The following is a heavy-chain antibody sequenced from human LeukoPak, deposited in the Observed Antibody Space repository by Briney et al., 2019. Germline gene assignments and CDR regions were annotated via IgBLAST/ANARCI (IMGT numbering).Heavy chain of an antibody. Sequence: PGESLRLSCELSGITFIEAWMSWVRQAPGKGLEWVGRIKGTNGGGTTAYAAPVKGRFTISRDDSQSMMYLQMDSLKSEDTAVYFCTWIDCSGGSCYFASWGQGTLVTVSS. V-gene: IGHV3-15*01. J-gene: IGHJ4*02. CDR2: IKGTNGGGTT. CDR3: TWIDCSGGSCYFAS. CDR1: GITFIEAW. D-gene: IGHD2-15*01.